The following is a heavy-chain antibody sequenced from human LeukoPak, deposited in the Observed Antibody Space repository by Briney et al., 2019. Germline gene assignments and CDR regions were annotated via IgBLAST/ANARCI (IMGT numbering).Heavy chain of an antibody. V-gene: IGHV4-59*01. J-gene: IGHJ4*02. CDR1: GGSISSYY. D-gene: IGHD5-24*01. CDR2: IYYSGST. Sequence: SETLSLTCTVSGGSISSYYWSWIRQPPGKGLEWIGYIYYSGSTSYNPSLKSRVTISVDTSKNQFSLKLSSVTAPDTAVYYCAREPPLRDGYTPAPFDYWGQGTLVTVSS. CDR3: AREPPLRDGYTPAPFDY.